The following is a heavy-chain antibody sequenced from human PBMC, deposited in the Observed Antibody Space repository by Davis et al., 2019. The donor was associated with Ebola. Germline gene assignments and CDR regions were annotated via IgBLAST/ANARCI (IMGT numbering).Heavy chain of an antibody. CDR3: SKIGGRSIFGVVIILEGGMDV. V-gene: IGHV3-30-3*02. CDR2: ISYDGGNK. D-gene: IGHD3-3*01. Sequence: GESLKISCAASGFTFSSYAMHWVRQAPGKGLEWVAVISYDGGNKYYADSVKGRFTISRDNSKNTLYLQMNSLRAEDTAVYYCSKIGGRSIFGVVIILEGGMDVWGQGTTVTVSS. J-gene: IGHJ6*02. CDR1: GFTFSSYA.